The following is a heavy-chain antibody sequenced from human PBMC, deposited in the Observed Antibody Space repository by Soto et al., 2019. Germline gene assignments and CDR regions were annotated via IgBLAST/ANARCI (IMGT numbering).Heavy chain of an antibody. V-gene: IGHV4-39*01. Sequence: LQLQESGPGLVKPSETLSLTCTVSGDSIRNRNYYWGWIRQPPGKGLEWIVSRYDDESTFYNPTLKRRVTVSIDTSKKQFSLKMTSGTAADMGVYYCARGIDEGSSGYYLDVWGQGNLVTVSS. CDR1: GDSIRNRNYY. J-gene: IGHJ4*02. CDR3: ARGIDEGSSGYYLDV. CDR2: RYDDEST. D-gene: IGHD3-22*01.